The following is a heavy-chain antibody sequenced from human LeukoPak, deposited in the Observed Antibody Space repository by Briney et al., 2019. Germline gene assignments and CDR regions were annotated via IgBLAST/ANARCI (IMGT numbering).Heavy chain of an antibody. V-gene: IGHV3-64*02. CDR2: ISANGDST. Sequence: GGSLRLSCAASGFTFSTYAMHWVRQAPGKGLEYVSAISANGDSTYYADSVKGRFTISRDNSKNTLFLQMGSLRADDMAVYYCARWGSTSCYDYWGQGTLVTVSS. D-gene: IGHD2-2*01. CDR3: ARWGSTSCYDY. CDR1: GFTFSTYA. J-gene: IGHJ4*02.